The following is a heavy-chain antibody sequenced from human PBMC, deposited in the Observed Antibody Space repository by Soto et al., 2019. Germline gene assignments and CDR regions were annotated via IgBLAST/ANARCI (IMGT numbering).Heavy chain of an antibody. CDR2: ISSSSSYI. J-gene: IGHJ6*02. D-gene: IGHD6-13*01. CDR1: GFTFSSYS. V-gene: IGHV3-21*01. CDR3: ARESAYSSSWYSQVEYYYYYYGMDV. Sequence: PGGSLRLSCAASGFTFSSYSMNWVRQAPGKGLEWVSSISSSSSYIYYADSVKGRFTISRDNAKNSLYLQMNSLRAEDTAVYYCARESAYSSSWYSQVEYYYYYYGMDVWGQGTTVTVSS.